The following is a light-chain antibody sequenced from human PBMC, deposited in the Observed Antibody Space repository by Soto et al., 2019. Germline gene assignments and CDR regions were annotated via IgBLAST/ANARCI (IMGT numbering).Light chain of an antibody. V-gene: IGLV1-40*01. J-gene: IGLJ3*02. CDR3: AAWDDSLSGVV. CDR1: SSSIGGGYD. CDR2: GNS. Sequence: QSVLTQPPSVSGAPGQRVTISCTGSSSSIGGGYDVHWYQQIPGRAPKLVMHGNSQRPSGVPGRFSGSKSGTSASLAISGLRTEDEAQYYCAAWDDSLSGVVFGGGTKVTVL.